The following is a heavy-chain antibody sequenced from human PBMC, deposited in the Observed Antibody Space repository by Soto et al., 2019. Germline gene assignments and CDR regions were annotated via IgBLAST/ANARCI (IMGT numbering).Heavy chain of an antibody. D-gene: IGHD4-4*01. CDR2: INKDGTTT. CDR1: GFTFSNYW. Sequence: EVQVVESGGGLVQPGGSLRLSCAASGFTFSNYWMHWVRQAPGKGLVWVSRINKDGTTTTYADSVRGRFTISRDNTKNTRSLQMNSLRAEDTAVYYCARGGFLSGATVTLWGQGTLVTVSS. J-gene: IGHJ4*02. CDR3: ARGGFLSGATVTL. V-gene: IGHV3-74*01.